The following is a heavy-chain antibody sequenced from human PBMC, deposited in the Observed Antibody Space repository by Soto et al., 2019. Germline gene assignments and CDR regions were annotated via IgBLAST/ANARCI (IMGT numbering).Heavy chain of an antibody. CDR1: GGSISSGGYY. J-gene: IGHJ4*02. CDR3: VIVNTPVTLPVYYFDY. V-gene: IGHV4-31*03. D-gene: IGHD4-17*01. Sequence: SETLSLTCTVSGGSISSGGYYSSWIRQHPGKGLEWIGYIYYSGSTYYNPSLKSRVTISVDTSKNQFSLKLSSVTAADTAVYYCVIVNTPVTLPVYYFDYWGQGTLVTVSS. CDR2: IYYSGST.